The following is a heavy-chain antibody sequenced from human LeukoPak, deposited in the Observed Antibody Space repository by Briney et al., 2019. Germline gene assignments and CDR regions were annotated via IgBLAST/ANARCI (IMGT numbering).Heavy chain of an antibody. CDR2: IWYDGSIK. V-gene: IGHV3-33*01. D-gene: IGHD2-8*01. Sequence: GRSLRLSCAASGFTFSSYGMHWVRQAPGKGLEWVAVIWYDGSIKYYGDSVKGRFTISRDNPKNTLYLQMNSLRAEDTAVYYCARDRCTNGVCYYDYWGQGTLVTVSS. CDR3: ARDRCTNGVCYYDY. J-gene: IGHJ4*02. CDR1: GFTFSSYG.